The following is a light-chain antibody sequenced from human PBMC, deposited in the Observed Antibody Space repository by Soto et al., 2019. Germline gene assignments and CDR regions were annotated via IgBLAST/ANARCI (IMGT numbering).Light chain of an antibody. CDR1: SSNIGGNF. Sequence: QAVVTQPPSASGTPGQRVTFSCSGSSSNIGGNFVYWYQQLPGTAPKLLIYKNDQRPSVVPDRFSGSKSGTSASLAISGLRAEDEADYYCAAWDDSLRGLVFGAGTKVTVL. CDR3: AAWDDSLRGLV. V-gene: IGLV1-47*01. CDR2: KND. J-gene: IGLJ1*01.